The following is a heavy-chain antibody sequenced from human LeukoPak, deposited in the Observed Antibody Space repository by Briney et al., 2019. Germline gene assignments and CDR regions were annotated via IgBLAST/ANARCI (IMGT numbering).Heavy chain of an antibody. J-gene: IGHJ4*02. V-gene: IGHV1-18*01. Sequence: ASVKDSCKASGYTFTSYGISWVRQAPGQGLEWMGWISAYNGNTNYAQKLQGRVTMTTDTSTSTAYMELRSLRSDDTAVYYCARLTDLGYCSGGSCLDYWGQGTLVTVSS. CDR3: ARLTDLGYCSGGSCLDY. CDR2: ISAYNGNT. D-gene: IGHD2-15*01. CDR1: GYTFTSYG.